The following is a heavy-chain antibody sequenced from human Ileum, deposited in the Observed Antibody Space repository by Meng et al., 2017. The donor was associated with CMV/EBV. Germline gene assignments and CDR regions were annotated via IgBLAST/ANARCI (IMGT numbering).Heavy chain of an antibody. CDR3: ARRGMDSKASDY. D-gene: IGHD3-22*01. CDR1: GFTFNSFY. Sequence: GESLKISCAASGFTFNSFYMSWVRQAPGKGLEWVASIRGDGIEINYADSVKGRFTISRDNAKSSLYLQMNSLRVEDTALYYCARRGMDSKASDYWGQGTLVTVSS. V-gene: IGHV3-7*03. J-gene: IGHJ4*02. CDR2: IRGDGIEI.